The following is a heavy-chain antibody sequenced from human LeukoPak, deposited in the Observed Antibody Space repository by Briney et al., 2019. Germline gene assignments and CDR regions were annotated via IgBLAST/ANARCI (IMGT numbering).Heavy chain of an antibody. V-gene: IGHV4-31*03. CDR3: AGHPYGSGSYYNVDWFDP. J-gene: IGHJ5*02. D-gene: IGHD3-10*01. Sequence: SQTLSLTCTVSGGSISSGGYYWSWIRQHPGTGLEWIGYIYYSGSTYYNPSLKSRVTISVDTSKNQFSLKLSSVTAADTAVYYCAGHPYGSGSYYNVDWFDPWGQGTLVTVSS. CDR1: GGSISSGGYY. CDR2: IYYSGST.